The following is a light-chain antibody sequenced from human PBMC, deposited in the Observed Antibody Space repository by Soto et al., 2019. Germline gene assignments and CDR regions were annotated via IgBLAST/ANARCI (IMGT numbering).Light chain of an antibody. CDR3: SSYAGSSSYV. V-gene: IGLV2-8*01. J-gene: IGLJ1*01. CDR1: ISDVGGYNY. CDR2: EAN. Sequence: QSVLTQPPSASGSPGQSVTISCTGTISDVGGYNYVAWYQQHPGKAPKLMIYEANKRPSGVPDRFSGSKSGSTASLTVSGLQAEDEADYYCSSYAGSSSYVFGTGTKVTVL.